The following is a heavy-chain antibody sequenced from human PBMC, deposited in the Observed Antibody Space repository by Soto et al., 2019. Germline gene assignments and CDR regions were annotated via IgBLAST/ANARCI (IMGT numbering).Heavy chain of an antibody. CDR1: GGTFSSYA. V-gene: IGHV1-69*13. Sequence: GASVKVSCKASGGTFSSYAISWVRQAPGQGLEWMGGIIPIFGTANYAQKFQGRVTITADESTSTAYMELSSLRSEDTAVYYCARDPSKYSSGWSPDCYYGMDVWGQGTTVTVSS. J-gene: IGHJ6*02. CDR3: ARDPSKYSSGWSPDCYYGMDV. CDR2: IIPIFGTA. D-gene: IGHD6-19*01.